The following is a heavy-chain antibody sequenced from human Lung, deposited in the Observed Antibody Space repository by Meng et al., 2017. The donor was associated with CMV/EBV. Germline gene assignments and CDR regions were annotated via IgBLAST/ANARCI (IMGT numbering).Heavy chain of an antibody. Sequence: QLQLGESGPALVKPSETLSLTCAVSGDSITNHNWWAWVRQPPGKGLEWIGEIPHRGSSAYNPSLKSRVSMSIDKSKNQFSLKLTSVTAADTAVYHCLRRSGGSVWGQGTLVTVSS. CDR3: LRRSGGSV. V-gene: IGHV4-4*02. CDR1: GDSITNHNW. D-gene: IGHD3-10*01. CDR2: IPHRGSS. J-gene: IGHJ1*01.